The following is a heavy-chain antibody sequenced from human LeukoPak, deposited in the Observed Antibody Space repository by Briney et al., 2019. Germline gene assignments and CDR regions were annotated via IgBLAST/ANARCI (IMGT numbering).Heavy chain of an antibody. V-gene: IGHV4-30-4*01. CDR2: IYYSGST. D-gene: IGHD3-22*01. CDR1: GGSISSGDYY. Sequence: SQTLSLTCTVSGGSISSGDYYWSWIRQPPGKGLEWIGYIYYSGSTYYNPSLKSRVTISVYTSKNQFSLKLSSVTAAGTAVYYCARGDYYCDSSGYHYWGQGTLVTVSS. J-gene: IGHJ4*02. CDR3: ARGDYYCDSSGYHY.